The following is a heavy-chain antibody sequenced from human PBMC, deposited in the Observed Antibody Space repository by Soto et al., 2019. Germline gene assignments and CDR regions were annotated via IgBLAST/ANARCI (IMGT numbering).Heavy chain of an antibody. CDR1: GFTFSSYG. CDR3: ARAGGNGGDDAFDI. J-gene: IGHJ3*02. Sequence: SLRLSCAASGFTFSSYGMHWVRQAPGKGLEWVAVIWYDGSNKYYADSVKGRFTISRDNSKNTLYLQMNSLRAEDTAVYYCARAGGNGGDDAFDIWGQGTMVTVS. D-gene: IGHD2-15*01. V-gene: IGHV3-33*01. CDR2: IWYDGSNK.